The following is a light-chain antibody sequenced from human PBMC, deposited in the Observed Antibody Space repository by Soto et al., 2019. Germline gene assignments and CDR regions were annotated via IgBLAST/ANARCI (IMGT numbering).Light chain of an antibody. J-gene: IGKJ1*01. CDR1: QSIRSPF. CDR2: GAS. CDR3: GWDGWT. Sequence: EIVLTQSPATLSLSPGERATLSCRASQSIRSPFLSWYQQKPRQAPMLFIHGASSSATGIPVRCSGSGSGTEFTLTIRRVEPGDFAVYYCGWDGWTFGQGTKVE. V-gene: IGKV3-20*01.